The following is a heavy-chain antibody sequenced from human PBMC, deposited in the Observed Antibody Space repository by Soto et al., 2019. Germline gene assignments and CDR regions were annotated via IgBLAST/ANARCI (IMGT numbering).Heavy chain of an antibody. J-gene: IGHJ4*02. D-gene: IGHD3-10*01. Sequence: SETLSLTCSVSGDSISSSGYYWSWIRQRPGKGLEWIGNIYYSGSSYNNPSLKRRVTISVNTSKNQFSLNLRSVTAADTAVYYCARDSDYYSSGSFDYWAQGTLVPVSS. CDR1: GDSISSSGYY. CDR3: ARDSDYYSSGSFDY. V-gene: IGHV4-31*03. CDR2: IYYSGSS.